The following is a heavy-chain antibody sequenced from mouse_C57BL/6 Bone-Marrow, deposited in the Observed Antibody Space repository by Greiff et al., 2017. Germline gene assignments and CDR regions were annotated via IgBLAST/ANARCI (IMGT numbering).Heavy chain of an antibody. CDR1: GYTFTDYY. J-gene: IGHJ1*03. D-gene: IGHD2-3*01. CDR2: IYPGSGNT. V-gene: IGHV1-76*01. Sequence: VQLQQSGAELVRPGASVKLSCKASGYTFTDYYINWVKQRPGQGLEWIARIYPGSGNTYYNEKFKGKATLTAEKSSSTAYMQLSSLTSEDSAVYFCASLAPSDGYYVWYFDVWGTGTTVTVSS. CDR3: ASLAPSDGYYVWYFDV.